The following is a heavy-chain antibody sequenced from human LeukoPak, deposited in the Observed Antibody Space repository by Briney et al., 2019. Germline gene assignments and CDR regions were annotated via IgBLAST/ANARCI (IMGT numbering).Heavy chain of an antibody. Sequence: ASVKVSCKASGGTFSSYAISWVRQAPGQGLEWMGRIIPILGIANYAQKFQGRVTITADKSTNTAYMELSSLRSEDTAVYYRARDPVAAAGTKYYFDYWGQGTLVTVSS. V-gene: IGHV1-69*04. CDR1: GGTFSSYA. CDR2: IIPILGIA. J-gene: IGHJ4*02. D-gene: IGHD6-13*01. CDR3: ARDPVAAAGTKYYFDY.